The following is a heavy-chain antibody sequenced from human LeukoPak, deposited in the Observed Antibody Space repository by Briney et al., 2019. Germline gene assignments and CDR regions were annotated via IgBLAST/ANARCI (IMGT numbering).Heavy chain of an antibody. Sequence: GGSLRLSCAASGFTFSDYSMHGVRQAPRQALEWISYIDSSSATVYYADSVKGRLTVSRDNAKKSLYLQMNSLSVEDSAVYYCAATKTFYYETSSYPYYYYYYYMNVWGRGTTVTVSS. V-gene: IGHV3-48*01. CDR2: IDSSSATV. CDR1: GFTFSDYS. J-gene: IGHJ6*03. CDR3: AATKTFYYETSSYPYYYYYYYMNV. D-gene: IGHD3-22*01.